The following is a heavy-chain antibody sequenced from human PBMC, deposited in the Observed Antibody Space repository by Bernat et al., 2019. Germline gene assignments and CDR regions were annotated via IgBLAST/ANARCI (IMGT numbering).Heavy chain of an antibody. J-gene: IGHJ3*02. CDR3: AKGPRPGNDGDYVRAFDI. V-gene: IGHV3-30*18. D-gene: IGHD4-17*01. CDR1: GFTFSSYG. Sequence: QVQLVESGGGVVQPGRSLRLSCAASGFTFSSYGMHWVRQAPGKGLEWVAVISYDGSNKYYADSVKGRFTISRDNSKNTLYLQMNSLRAEDTAVYYCAKGPRPGNDGDYVRAFDIWGQGTMVTVSS. CDR2: ISYDGSNK.